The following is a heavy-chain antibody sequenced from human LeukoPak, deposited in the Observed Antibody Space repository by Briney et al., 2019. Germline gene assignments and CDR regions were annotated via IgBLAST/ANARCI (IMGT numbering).Heavy chain of an antibody. CDR2: IYTSGST. Sequence: SETLSLTCTVSGGSISSYYGSWIRQPAGKGLEWIGRIYTSGSTNYNPSLKSRVTMSVDSSKNQFSLKLSSVTAADTAVSSCARDSSVRGYSLYYFDYWGQGTLVTVSS. V-gene: IGHV4-4*07. CDR1: GGSISSYY. CDR3: ARDSSVRGYSLYYFDY. J-gene: IGHJ4*02. D-gene: IGHD5-18*01.